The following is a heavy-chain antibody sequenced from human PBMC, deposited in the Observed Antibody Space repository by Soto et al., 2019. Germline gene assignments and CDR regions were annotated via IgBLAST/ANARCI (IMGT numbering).Heavy chain of an antibody. Sequence: SETLSLTCTVSGGSISSGGYYWSWIRQHPGKGLEWIGYIYYSGSTYYNPSLNSRVTISVDTSKNSLYLQMNSLRAEDTAVYYCARPTYYYDSSGPPAYWGQGTLVTVSS. CDR2: IYYSGST. V-gene: IGHV4-31*03. D-gene: IGHD3-22*01. CDR1: GGSISSGGYY. CDR3: ARPTYYYDSSGPPAY. J-gene: IGHJ4*02.